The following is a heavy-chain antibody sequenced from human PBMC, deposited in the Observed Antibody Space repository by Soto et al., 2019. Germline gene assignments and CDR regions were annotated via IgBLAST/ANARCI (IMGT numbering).Heavy chain of an antibody. CDR2: ISPDGGTT. CDR3: FGGNGGPQ. CDR1: DFTFRNYW. Sequence: EVQLVESGGDLVQPGGSLRLSCATSDFTFRNYWLNWVRQAPGKGLEWVANISPDGGTTNYVDSVKGRFTVSIDNVRNSVSLQMNSLRDEDTAVYFCFGGNGGPQWGQGTLVTVSS. J-gene: IGHJ4*02. V-gene: IGHV3-7*03. D-gene: IGHD3-16*01.